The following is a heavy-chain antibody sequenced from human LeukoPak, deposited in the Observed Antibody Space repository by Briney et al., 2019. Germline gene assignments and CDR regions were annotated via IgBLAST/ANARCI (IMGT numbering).Heavy chain of an antibody. CDR2: ISSSGSTI. J-gene: IGHJ4*02. CDR3: AREAEVAGTFDY. D-gene: IGHD6-19*01. V-gene: IGHV3-48*03. CDR1: GFTFSSYE. Sequence: TGGSLRLSCAASGFTFSSYEMNWVRQAPGKGLEWVSYISSSGSTIYYAGSVKGRFTISRDNAKNSLYLQMNSLRAEDTAVYYCAREAEVAGTFDYWGQGTLVTVSS.